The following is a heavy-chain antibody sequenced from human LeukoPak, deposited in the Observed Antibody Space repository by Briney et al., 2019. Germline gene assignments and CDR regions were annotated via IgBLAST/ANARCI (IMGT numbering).Heavy chain of an antibody. D-gene: IGHD3-22*01. J-gene: IGHJ4*02. CDR1: GGSISSYY. CDR3: ARDGSLGDYYDSSGYPYYFDY. CDR2: IYQSGST. Sequence: PSETLSLTCTVSGGSISSYYWSWIRQPPGKGLEWIGSIYQSGSTYYNPSLESRVTISVDTSKNQFSLKLSSVTAADTAVYYCARDGSLGDYYDSSGYPYYFDYWGQGTLVTVSS. V-gene: IGHV4-59*12.